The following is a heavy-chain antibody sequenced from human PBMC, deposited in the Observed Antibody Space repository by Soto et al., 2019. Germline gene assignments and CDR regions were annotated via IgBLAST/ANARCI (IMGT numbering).Heavy chain of an antibody. Sequence: SETLSLTCTVSGASISGFYWSWIRKSAGKGLEWIGRIYATGTTDYNPSLKSRVMMSVDTSKRQFSLKLRSVTAADTAVYYCVRDGAKTLRDWFDPWGQGISVTVS. CDR3: VRDGAKTLRDWFDP. J-gene: IGHJ5*02. D-gene: IGHD1-26*01. CDR2: IYATGTT. CDR1: GASISGFY. V-gene: IGHV4-4*07.